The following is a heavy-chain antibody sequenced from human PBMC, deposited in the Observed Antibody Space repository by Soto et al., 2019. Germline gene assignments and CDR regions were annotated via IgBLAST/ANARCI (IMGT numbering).Heavy chain of an antibody. D-gene: IGHD3-16*01. CDR1: GYTFTSYY. CDR2: INPSGGST. CDR3: AREGFTFGPGEVRGDFDI. Sequence: ASVKVSCKASGYTFTSYYMHWVRQAPGQGLEWMGIINPSGGSTSYAQKFQGRVTMTRDTSTSTVYMELSSLRSEDTAVYYCAREGFTFGPGEVRGDFDIWGQGTVVTVS. V-gene: IGHV1-46*01. J-gene: IGHJ3*02.